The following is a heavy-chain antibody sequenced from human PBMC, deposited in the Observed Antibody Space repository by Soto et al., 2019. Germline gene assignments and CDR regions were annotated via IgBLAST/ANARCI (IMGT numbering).Heavy chain of an antibody. Sequence: ASVKVSCKASGYTFTSYAMHWVRQAPGQRLEWMGWINAGNGNTKYSQKFQGRVTITRDTSASTAYMELSSLRSEDTAVYYCARDRGRYYGSGSYYNVPQYFDYWGQGTLVTVSS. CDR1: GYTFTSYA. CDR2: INAGNGNT. D-gene: IGHD3-10*01. CDR3: ARDRGRYYGSGSYYNVPQYFDY. J-gene: IGHJ4*02. V-gene: IGHV1-3*01.